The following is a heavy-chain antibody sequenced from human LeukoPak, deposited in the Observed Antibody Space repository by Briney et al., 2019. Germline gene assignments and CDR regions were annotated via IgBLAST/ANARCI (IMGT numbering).Heavy chain of an antibody. CDR2: ISGSGGST. V-gene: IGHV3-23*01. Sequence: GGSLRLSCAASGFTFSSYAMSWVRQAPGKGLEWVSAISGSGGSTYYADSVKGRFTISRDNSKNTLYLQMNSLRAEDTAVYYCAGSPDYDYVWGSYRYSPQDYWGQGTLVTVSS. CDR3: AGSPDYDYVWGSYRYSPQDY. J-gene: IGHJ4*02. CDR1: GFTFSSYA. D-gene: IGHD3-16*02.